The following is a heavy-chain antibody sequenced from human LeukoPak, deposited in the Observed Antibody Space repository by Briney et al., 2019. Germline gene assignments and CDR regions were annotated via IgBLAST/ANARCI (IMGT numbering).Heavy chain of an antibody. CDR3: ARDRPVITIFGVVVGWFDP. D-gene: IGHD3-3*01. CDR2: INYSGRT. V-gene: IGHV4-34*01. CDR1: DGSFSDYY. Sequence: SETLSLTCAVFDGSFSDYYWSWVRQPPGKGLEWIGEINYSGRTNYYPSLTSRATLSIDTSKNQFSLKLSSVTAADTAVYYCARDRPVITIFGVVVGWFDPWGQGTLVTVSS. J-gene: IGHJ5*02.